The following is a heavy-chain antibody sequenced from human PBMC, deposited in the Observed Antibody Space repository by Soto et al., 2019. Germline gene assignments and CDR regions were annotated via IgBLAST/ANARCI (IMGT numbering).Heavy chain of an antibody. V-gene: IGHV4-30-4*01. CDR2: IYYRGST. CDR1: GGSITSGDYY. CDR3: AGDKGLRDGMGV. J-gene: IGHJ6*02. Sequence: PSETLSLTCTVSGGSITSGDYYWSWIRQAPGKGLEWIGYIYYRGSTHYNLSLKSRVTISVDTSQNQFSLKLSSVTAADTAIYYCAGDKGLRDGMGVWGQGTTVTVSS.